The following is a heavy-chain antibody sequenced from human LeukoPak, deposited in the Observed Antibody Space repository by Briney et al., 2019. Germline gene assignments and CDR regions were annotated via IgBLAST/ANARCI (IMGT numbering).Heavy chain of an antibody. CDR1: GFIFSNDA. D-gene: IGHD3-3*01. CDR2: IWFDGSNK. V-gene: IGHV3-33*01. J-gene: IGHJ6*02. CDR3: ARADPFWSGYFQPSYYGMDV. Sequence: HPGRSLRLSCAASGFIFSNDAMHWVRQAPGKGLEWVAFIWFDGSNKHYADSVKGRFTISRDNAKNTLYLQMNSLRAEDTAVYYCARADPFWSGYFQPSYYGMDVWGQGTTVTVSS.